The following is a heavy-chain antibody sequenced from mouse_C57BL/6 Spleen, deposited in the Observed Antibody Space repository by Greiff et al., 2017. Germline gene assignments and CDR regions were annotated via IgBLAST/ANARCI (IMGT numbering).Heavy chain of an antibody. V-gene: IGHV2-2*01. CDR2: IWSGGST. CDR1: GFSLTSYG. Sequence: VQLQQSGPGLVQPSQSLSITCTVSGFSLTSYGVHWVRQSPGKGLEWLGVIWSGGSTDYNAAFISRLSISKANSKIQVFFKMHSLHADDTAIYYCARNAPPGAWFAYWGHGTLVTVSA. CDR3: ARNAPPGAWFAY. J-gene: IGHJ3*01.